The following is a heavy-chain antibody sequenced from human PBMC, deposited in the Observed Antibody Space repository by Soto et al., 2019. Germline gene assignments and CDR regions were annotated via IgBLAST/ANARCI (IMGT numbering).Heavy chain of an antibody. CDR1: GLTFTNAW. CDR3: ATELRSEHNVDY. D-gene: IGHD4-17*01. V-gene: IGHV3-15*01. CDR2: IKGKPDGGST. Sequence: EVQLVESGGGLVKPGGSLTLSCGVSGLTFTNAWMRWVRQAPGKGLEWVGRIKGKPDGGSTEYAAPVSGRFSISRDDSTNTLYLHMNRVRTEDTAVYYCATELRSEHNVDYWGQGALVTVSS. J-gene: IGHJ4*02.